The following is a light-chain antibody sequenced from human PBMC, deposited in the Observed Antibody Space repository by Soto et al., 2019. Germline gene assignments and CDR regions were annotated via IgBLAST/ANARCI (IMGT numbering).Light chain of an antibody. Sequence: QSVLTQPPSVSGAPGQRVTISCTGSSSNIGAGSAVHWYQQLPGTAPKLLMSDNNNPPSGVPDRFSGSKSGTSASLAITGLQAEDEADYYCQSYDNRLSGYVFGSGTKLTVL. CDR1: SSNIGAGSA. V-gene: IGLV1-40*01. CDR2: DNN. J-gene: IGLJ1*01. CDR3: QSYDNRLSGYV.